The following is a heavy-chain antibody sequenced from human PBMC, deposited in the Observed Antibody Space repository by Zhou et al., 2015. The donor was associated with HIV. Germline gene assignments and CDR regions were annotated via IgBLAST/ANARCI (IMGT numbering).Heavy chain of an antibody. CDR1: GGTFSSYT. Sequence: QVQLVQSGAEVKKPGSSVKVSCKASGGTFSSYTISWVRQAPGQGLEWMGRIIPILGIANYAQKFQGRVTITADKSTSTAYMELSSLRSEDTAVYYCARAKYAVWSGNYGMDVWGQGTTVTVSS. V-gene: IGHV1-69*02. D-gene: IGHD3-16*01. J-gene: IGHJ6*02. CDR2: IIPILGIA. CDR3: ARAKYAVWSGNYGMDV.